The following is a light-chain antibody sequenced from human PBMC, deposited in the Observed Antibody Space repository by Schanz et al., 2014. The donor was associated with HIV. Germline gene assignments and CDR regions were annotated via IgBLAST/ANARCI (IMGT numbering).Light chain of an antibody. CDR3: SSYAGSNILWL. CDR1: NIGSKS. V-gene: IGLV3-21*01. Sequence: SYELTQPPSVSVAPGKTARITCGGNNIGSKSVHWYQQKPGQAPVLVIYYDSDRPSGIPERFSGSNSGNTASLTVSGLQAEDEADYYCSSYAGSNILWLFGGGTKVTVL. CDR2: YDS. J-gene: IGLJ3*02.